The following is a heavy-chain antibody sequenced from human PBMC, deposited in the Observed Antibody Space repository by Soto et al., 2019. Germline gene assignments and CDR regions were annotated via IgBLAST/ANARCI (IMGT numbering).Heavy chain of an antibody. CDR3: AKLPWKAITFGGVIPPRYFDY. J-gene: IGHJ4*02. Sequence: GGSLRLSCAASGFTFSSYAMSWVRQAPGKGLEWVSAISGSGGSTYYADSVKGRFTISRDNSKNTLYLQMNSLRAEDTAVYYCAKLPWKAITFGGVIPPRYFDYWGQGTLVTVSS. V-gene: IGHV3-23*01. CDR1: GFTFSSYA. D-gene: IGHD3-16*02. CDR2: ISGSGGST.